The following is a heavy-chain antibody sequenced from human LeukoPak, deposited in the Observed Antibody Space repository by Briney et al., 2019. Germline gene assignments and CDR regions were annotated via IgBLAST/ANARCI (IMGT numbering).Heavy chain of an antibody. V-gene: IGHV2-70*11. CDR2: IDWDDDK. CDR3: ARIVAVSEDYFDY. D-gene: IGHD6-19*01. Sequence: GPALVKPTQTLTLTCAFSGFSLSTSGVCVSWIRQPPGKALEGLARIDWDDDKRYNTSLKTRLTISKDTSRNQVVLTMSNMDPVDTATYYCARIVAVSEDYFDYWGPGTLVTVSS. J-gene: IGHJ4*02. CDR1: GFSLSTSGVC.